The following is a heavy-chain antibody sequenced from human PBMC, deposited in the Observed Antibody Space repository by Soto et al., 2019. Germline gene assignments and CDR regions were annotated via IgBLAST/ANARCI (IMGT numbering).Heavy chain of an antibody. J-gene: IGHJ4*02. CDR3: ARARYYYDSSGYSPYYFDY. Sequence: PSETLSLTCTVSGGSISSYYWSWIRQPAGKGLEWIGRIYTSGSTNYNPSLKSRVTMSVDTSKNQFSLKLSSVTAADTAVYYCARARYYYDSSGYSPYYFDYWGQGTLVTVSS. D-gene: IGHD3-22*01. CDR2: IYTSGST. V-gene: IGHV4-4*07. CDR1: GGSISSYY.